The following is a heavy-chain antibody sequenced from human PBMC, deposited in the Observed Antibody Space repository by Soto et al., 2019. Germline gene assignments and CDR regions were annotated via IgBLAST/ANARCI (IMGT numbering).Heavy chain of an antibody. Sequence: PSETLSLTCAVFGGSFSGYYWSWIRQPPGKGLEWIGEINHSGSTNYYPSLKSRVTISVDTSKNQFSLKLSSVTAADSAVYYCARESGDNWDYEAYWGQGTPVTVS. CDR3: ARESGDNWDYEAY. J-gene: IGHJ4*02. D-gene: IGHD1-7*01. CDR1: GGSFSGYY. V-gene: IGHV4-34*01. CDR2: INHSGST.